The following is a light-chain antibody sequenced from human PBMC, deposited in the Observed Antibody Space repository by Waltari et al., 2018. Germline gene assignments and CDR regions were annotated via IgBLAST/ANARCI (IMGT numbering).Light chain of an antibody. Sequence: DIVMTQSPDSLAVSLGDTATIKCKSSQTVLYSPNNQNFLSWYHQQPGQPPKLLIYCTSIRERGASARFSGGVSGTDFTLTIGGQQAEDVGIYYCQQYYSSPWTFGQGTRVEIK. CDR3: QQYYSSPWT. CDR2: CTS. J-gene: IGKJ1*01. CDR1: QTVLYSPNNQNF. V-gene: IGKV4-1*01.